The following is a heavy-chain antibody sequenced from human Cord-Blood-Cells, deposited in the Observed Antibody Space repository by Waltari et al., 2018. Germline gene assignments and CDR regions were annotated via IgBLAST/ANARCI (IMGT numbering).Heavy chain of an antibody. CDR1: GGPISSSSYS. J-gene: IGHJ3*02. Sequence: QLQLQESGPGLVKPSETLSLTCTVPGGPISSSSYSWGWFRQPPGKGLEGIGSIYYSGSTYYNPSLKSRVTISVDTSKNQFSLKLSSVTAADTAVYYCARREAFDIWGQGTMVTVSS. CDR2: IYYSGST. V-gene: IGHV4-39*01. CDR3: ARREAFDI.